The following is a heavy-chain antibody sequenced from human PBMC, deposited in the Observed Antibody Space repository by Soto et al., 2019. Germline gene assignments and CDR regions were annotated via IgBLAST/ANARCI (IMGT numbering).Heavy chain of an antibody. CDR3: ATSRITMVRGVSDYYMDV. CDR1: GYTLTELS. D-gene: IGHD3-10*01. V-gene: IGHV1-24*01. J-gene: IGHJ6*03. CDR2: FDPEDGET. Sequence: ASVKVSCKVSGYTLTELSMHWVRQAPGKGLEWMGGFDPEDGETIYAQKFQGRVTMTEDTSTDTAYMELSSLRSEDTAVYYCATSRITMVRGVSDYYMDVWGKGTTVTV.